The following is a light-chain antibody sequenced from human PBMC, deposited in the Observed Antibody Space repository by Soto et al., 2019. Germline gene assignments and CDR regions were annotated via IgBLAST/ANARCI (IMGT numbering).Light chain of an antibody. J-gene: IGKJ5*01. Sequence: EVVMTQSPATVSVSPGERATLSCRASQSVSSKLAWYQQKPGQAPRLLIYDAYNRAAGIPARFSGSGSGTDFTLTISSLEPEDFAIYYCQQRQYWPPITXGQGTRLEI. V-gene: IGKV3-11*01. CDR2: DAY. CDR3: QQRQYWPPIT. CDR1: QSVSSK.